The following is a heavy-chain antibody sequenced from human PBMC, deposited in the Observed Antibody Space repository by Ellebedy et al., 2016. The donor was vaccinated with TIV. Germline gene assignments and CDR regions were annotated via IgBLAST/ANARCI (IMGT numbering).Heavy chain of an antibody. CDR3: AREAYYYDSSGYPLGYYVDY. D-gene: IGHD3-22*01. Sequence: PGGSLRLSCAASGFTFSLYSMNWVRQAPGKGLEWVSYISSSSSTRAHADTVKCRFSISRDNAKNSLYLQMNSLRAEDTDVYYCAREAYYYDSSGYPLGYYVDYWGQGTLVTVSS. CDR2: ISSSSSTR. J-gene: IGHJ4*02. CDR1: GFTFSLYS. V-gene: IGHV3-48*01.